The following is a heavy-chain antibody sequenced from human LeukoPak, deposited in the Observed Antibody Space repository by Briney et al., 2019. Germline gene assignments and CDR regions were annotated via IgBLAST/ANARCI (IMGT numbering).Heavy chain of an antibody. J-gene: IGHJ4*02. V-gene: IGHV3-21*01. D-gene: IGHD5-18*01. Sequence: TGGSLRLSCAASGFTFSSYSMNWVRQAPGKGLEWVSSISSSNSFIYYADSVKGRFTVSRDNAKNSVYLQMNSLRAEDTAVYYCARDPAYNYGYKYFDYWGLGTLVTVSS. CDR2: ISSSNSFI. CDR3: ARDPAYNYGYKYFDY. CDR1: GFTFSSYS.